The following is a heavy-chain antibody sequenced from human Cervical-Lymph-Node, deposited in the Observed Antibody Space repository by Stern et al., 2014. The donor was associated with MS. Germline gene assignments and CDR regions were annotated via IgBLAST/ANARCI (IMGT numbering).Heavy chain of an antibody. CDR2: IHHSGTT. CDR1: GDSITSDTW. J-gene: IGHJ5*02. Sequence: QVQLQESGPGLVKASGTLSLTCAVSGDSITSDTWWSWVRQPPRKGLEWIGEIHHSGTTNYNPSLESRLNISLDKSQNQFYLNLTSVTAADTAVYYCARASLGDYDWFDPWGQGTLVTVSS. V-gene: IGHV4-4*02. D-gene: IGHD4-17*01. CDR3: ARASLGDYDWFDP.